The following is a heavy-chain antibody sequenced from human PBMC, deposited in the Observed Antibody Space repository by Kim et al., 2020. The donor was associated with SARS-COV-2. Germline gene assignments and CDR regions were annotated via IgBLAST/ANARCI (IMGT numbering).Heavy chain of an antibody. D-gene: IGHD4-17*01. CDR3: ARGDEATVTIEGYYGMDV. J-gene: IGHJ6*02. Sequence: SVKVSCKASGGTFSSYAISWVRQAPGQGLEWMGGIIPIFGTANYAQKFQGRVTITADESTSTAYMELSSLRSEDTAVYYCARGDEATVTIEGYYGMDVWGQGTTVTVSS. CDR1: GGTFSSYA. V-gene: IGHV1-69*13. CDR2: IIPIFGTA.